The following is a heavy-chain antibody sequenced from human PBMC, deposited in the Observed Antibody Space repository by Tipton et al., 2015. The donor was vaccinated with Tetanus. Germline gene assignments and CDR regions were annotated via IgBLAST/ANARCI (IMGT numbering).Heavy chain of an antibody. V-gene: IGHV1-8*01. Sequence: QVQLVQSGAEVKKPGASVKVSCKASGYTFTSYDINWVRQATGQGLEWMGWMNPNSGNTGYAQKFQGRVTMTRNTSISTAYMELSSLRSEDTAVYYCARIYCSGGSCYRNGMDVWGQGTTVTVSS. CDR1: GYTFTSYD. CDR2: MNPNSGNT. J-gene: IGHJ6*02. CDR3: ARIYCSGGSCYRNGMDV. D-gene: IGHD2-15*01.